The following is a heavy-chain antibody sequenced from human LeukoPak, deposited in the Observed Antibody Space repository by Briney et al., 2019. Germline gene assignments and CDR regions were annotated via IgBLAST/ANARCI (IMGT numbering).Heavy chain of an antibody. CDR3: VYCSSTSCYTQTYDY. V-gene: IGHV1-69*13. J-gene: IGHJ4*02. CDR1: GYTFTSYG. Sequence: SVKVSCKASGYTFTSYGISWVRQAPGQGLEWMGGIIPIFGTANYAQKFQGRVTITADESTSTAYMELSSLRSEDTAVYYCVYCSSTSCYTQTYDYWGQGTLVTVSS. CDR2: IIPIFGTA. D-gene: IGHD2-2*02.